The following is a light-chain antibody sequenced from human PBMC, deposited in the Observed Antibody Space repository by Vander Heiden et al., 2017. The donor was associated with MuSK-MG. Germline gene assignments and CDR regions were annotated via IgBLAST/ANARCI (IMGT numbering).Light chain of an antibody. CDR1: QNVNSN. J-gene: IGKJ4*01. V-gene: IGKV3-15*01. CDR2: GAS. CDR3: QQYNNWPLT. Sequence: EIVITRSPATLSVSLGEWATLSCRASQNVNSNLAWYQQKPGQAPRLVIYGASTRATGIPARFSGSGSGTEFTLTISSLQSEDFAVYSCQQYNNWPLTFGGGTKVEIK.